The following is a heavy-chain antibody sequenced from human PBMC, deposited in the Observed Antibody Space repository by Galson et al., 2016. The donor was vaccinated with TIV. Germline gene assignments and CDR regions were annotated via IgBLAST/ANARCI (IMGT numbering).Heavy chain of an antibody. CDR1: GGSVSRGHSY. D-gene: IGHD4-23*01. CDR2: IYYSGST. CDR3: ARETSTVVTVEYFDYYMDV. V-gene: IGHV4-61*01. Sequence: LSLTCTVSGGSVSRGHSYWTWIRQPPGKGLEYIGYIYYSGSTNYNPSLESRVTISRDTSKNRFSLKLSPVTAADTAVYYCARETSTVVTVEYFDYYMDVWGKGTTVTVSS. J-gene: IGHJ6*03.